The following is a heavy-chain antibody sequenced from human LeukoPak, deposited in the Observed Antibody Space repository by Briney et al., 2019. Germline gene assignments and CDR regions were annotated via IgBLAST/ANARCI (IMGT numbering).Heavy chain of an antibody. Sequence: PSETLSLTCAVSGYSISSGYYWGWIRQPPGKGLEWIGSIYHSGSTYYNPSLKSRVTISVDTSKNQFSLKLSSVTAADTAVYYCARDPRYYYGSGSRFDPWGQGTLVTVSS. D-gene: IGHD3-10*01. CDR3: ARDPRYYYGSGSRFDP. CDR1: GYSISSGYY. J-gene: IGHJ5*02. CDR2: IYHSGST. V-gene: IGHV4-38-2*02.